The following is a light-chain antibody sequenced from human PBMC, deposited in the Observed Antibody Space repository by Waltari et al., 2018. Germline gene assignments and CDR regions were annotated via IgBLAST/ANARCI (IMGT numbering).Light chain of an antibody. CDR2: GAS. CDR1: QNVYTN. J-gene: IGKJ1*01. Sequence: EIVMTQSPATLSVSPGERATLSCRASQNVYTNLAWYQQKPGQAPSLLIYGASTRATDIPARFSGSGSGTEFTLTISSLESEDFASFYCQQYMNWPRTFGQGTKVEIK. CDR3: QQYMNWPRT. V-gene: IGKV3-15*01.